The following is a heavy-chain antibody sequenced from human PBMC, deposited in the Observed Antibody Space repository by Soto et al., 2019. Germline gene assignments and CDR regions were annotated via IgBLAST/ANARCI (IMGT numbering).Heavy chain of an antibody. D-gene: IGHD3-22*01. J-gene: IGHJ4*02. V-gene: IGHV1-69*13. CDR2: IIPIFGTA. CDR3: ARVDSSGYYYYH. CDR1: GGTFSSYA. Sequence: VASVKVSCKASGGTFSSYAISWVRQAPGQGLEWMGGIIPIFGTASYAQKFQGRVTITADESTSTAYMELSSLRSEDTAVYYCARVDSSGYYYYHWGQGTRVTVSS.